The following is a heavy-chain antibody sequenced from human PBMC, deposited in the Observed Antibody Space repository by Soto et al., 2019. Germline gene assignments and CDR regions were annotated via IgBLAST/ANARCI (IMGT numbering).Heavy chain of an antibody. CDR2: ISYDGSNK. Sequence: QVQLVESGGGVVQPGRSLRLSCAASGFTFSSYAMHWVRQAPGKGLEWVAVISYDGSNKYYADSVKGRFTISRDNSKNTLYLQMNSLRAEDTAVYYCARDAGRTYYYGMDVW. J-gene: IGHJ6*01. CDR1: GFTFSSYA. CDR3: ARDAGRTYYYGMDV. V-gene: IGHV3-30-3*01.